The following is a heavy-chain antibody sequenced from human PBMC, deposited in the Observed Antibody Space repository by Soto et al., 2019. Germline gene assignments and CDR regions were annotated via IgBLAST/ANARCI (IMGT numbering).Heavy chain of an antibody. CDR2: ISAYNGNT. CDR3: ARDPLTIAAAGMRYDYYYYGMDV. Sequence: ASVKVSCKASGYTFTSYGISWVRQAPGQGLEWMGWISAYNGNTNYAQKLQGRVTMTTDTSTSTAYMELRSLRSDDTAVYYCARDPLTIAAAGMRYDYYYYGMDVWGQGTTVTVLL. CDR1: GYTFTSYG. J-gene: IGHJ6*02. D-gene: IGHD6-13*01. V-gene: IGHV1-18*01.